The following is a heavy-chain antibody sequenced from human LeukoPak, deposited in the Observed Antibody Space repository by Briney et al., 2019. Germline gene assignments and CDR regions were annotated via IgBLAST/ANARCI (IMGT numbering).Heavy chain of an antibody. CDR2: VSPGGYT. D-gene: IGHD2-21*01. CDR1: GVSVNDYY. Sequence: KPSETLSLTCAVSGVSVNDYYWSWIRQSPEKGLEWIGEVSPGGYTTYNPSLKSRVIISEDTSENQLSLNVRSVTAADTALYYCARIRCGRGQDICYNHWAQGGLVTVSS. V-gene: IGHV4-34*01. J-gene: IGHJ5*02. CDR3: ARIRCGRGQDICYNH.